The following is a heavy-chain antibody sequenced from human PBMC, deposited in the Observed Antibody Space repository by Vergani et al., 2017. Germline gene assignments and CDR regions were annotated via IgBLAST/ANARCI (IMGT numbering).Heavy chain of an antibody. D-gene: IGHD6-13*01. CDR3: ARAVRQLVSGFDY. V-gene: IGHV3-48*03. J-gene: IGHJ4*02. CDR2: ISSSGSTI. CDR1: GFTFSSYE. Sequence: EVQLVESGGGLVQPGGSLRLSCAASGFTFSSYEMNWVRQAPGKGLEWVSYISSSGSTIYYADSVKGRFTISRDNSKNTLYLQMNSLRAEDTAVYYCARAVRQLVSGFDYWGQGTLVTVSS.